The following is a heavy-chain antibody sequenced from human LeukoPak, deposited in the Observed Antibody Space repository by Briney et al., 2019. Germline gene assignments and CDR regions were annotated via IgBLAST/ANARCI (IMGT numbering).Heavy chain of an antibody. V-gene: IGHV7-4-1*02. CDR1: GYTFTSYA. D-gene: IGHD3-16*01. CDR3: ARDEGPGLRGGWFDP. Sequence: GASVKVSCKASGYTFTSYAMNWVRQAPGQGLEWMGWINTNTGNPTYAQGFTGRFIFSLDTSVSTAYLQISSLKAEDTAVYYCARDEGPGLRGGWFDPWGQGTLITVSS. J-gene: IGHJ5*02. CDR2: INTNTGNP.